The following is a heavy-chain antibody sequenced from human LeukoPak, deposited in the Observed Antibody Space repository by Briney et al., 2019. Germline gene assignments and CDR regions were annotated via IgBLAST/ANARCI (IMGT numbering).Heavy chain of an antibody. J-gene: IGHJ4*02. V-gene: IGHV3-48*03. Sequence: GGSLRLSCAASGFTFSSYEVNWVRQAPGKGLEWVSYISSSGSTIYYADSVKGRFTISRDNAKNSLYLQMNSLRAEDTAVYYCARDSSSFGFDYWGQGTLVTVSS. D-gene: IGHD6-13*01. CDR2: ISSSGSTI. CDR1: GFTFSSYE. CDR3: ARDSSSFGFDY.